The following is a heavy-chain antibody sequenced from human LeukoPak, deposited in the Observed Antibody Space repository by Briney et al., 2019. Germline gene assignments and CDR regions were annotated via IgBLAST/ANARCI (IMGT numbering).Heavy chain of an antibody. Sequence: PSETLSLTCTVSGGSISSYYWSWIRQPAGKGLEWIGRIYTSGSTNYNPSLKSRVTMSVDTSKNQFSLKLSSVTAADTAVYYCARDQYYYGSGIYYDYWGQGTLVTVSS. D-gene: IGHD3-10*01. CDR3: ARDQYYYGSGIYYDY. CDR1: GGSISSYY. V-gene: IGHV4-4*07. CDR2: IYTSGST. J-gene: IGHJ4*02.